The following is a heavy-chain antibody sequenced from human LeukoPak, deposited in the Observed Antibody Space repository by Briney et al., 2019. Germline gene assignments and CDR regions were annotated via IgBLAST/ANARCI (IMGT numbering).Heavy chain of an antibody. J-gene: IGHJ4*02. CDR1: GFSFSTYG. V-gene: IGHV3-33*01. Sequence: PGRSLRLSCAASGFSFSTYGMHWVRQAPDKGLEWVAVIWYDGSIKYYADSVKGRFTISRDNSENTLYLQMNSLRVEDTGVFYCARAVGPFDYWGPGTLVTVSS. CDR2: IWYDGSIK. CDR3: ARAVGPFDY. D-gene: IGHD4-23*01.